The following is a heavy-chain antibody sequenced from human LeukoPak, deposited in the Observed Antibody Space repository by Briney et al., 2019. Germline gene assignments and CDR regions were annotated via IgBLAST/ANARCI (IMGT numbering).Heavy chain of an antibody. J-gene: IGHJ4*02. CDR3: ARDRGSWYMGY. V-gene: IGHV3-21*01. D-gene: IGHD6-13*01. Sequence: GGSQRLSCAASGFTFSSYSMNWVRQAPGKGLEWVSSISSSSSYIYYADSVKGRFTISRDNAKNSLYLQMNSLRAEDTAVYYCARDRGSWYMGYWGQGTLVTVSS. CDR2: ISSSSSYI. CDR1: GFTFSSYS.